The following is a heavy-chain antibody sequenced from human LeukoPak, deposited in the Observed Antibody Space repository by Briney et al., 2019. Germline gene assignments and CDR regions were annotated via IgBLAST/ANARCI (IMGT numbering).Heavy chain of an antibody. CDR2: IFYSGSS. D-gene: IGHD5-24*01. CDR1: GGSISSYY. V-gene: IGHV4-59*01. Sequence: SETLSLTCTVSGGSISSYYWSWIRQPPGKGLEGIGYIFYSGSSNHNPSLKSRVTISVDTSKNQFSLKLNSVTAADTAVYYCARSHLEMATIAFDYWGQGILVTVSS. J-gene: IGHJ4*02. CDR3: ARSHLEMATIAFDY.